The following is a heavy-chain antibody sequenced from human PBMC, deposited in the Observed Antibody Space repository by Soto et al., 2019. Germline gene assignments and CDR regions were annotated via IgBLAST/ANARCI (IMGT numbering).Heavy chain of an antibody. Sequence: EVQLLESGGGLVQPGGSLRLSCAASGFTFSSYAMSWVRQAPGKGLEWVSAISGSGGNTYYADSVKGRFTISRDNSKNTLYLQMNSLRAEDTAVYYCAKSTRRWSEGGDYWGQGTLVTVSS. CDR2: ISGSGGNT. CDR1: GFTFSSYA. V-gene: IGHV3-23*01. J-gene: IGHJ4*02. D-gene: IGHD2-2*01. CDR3: AKSTRRWSEGGDY.